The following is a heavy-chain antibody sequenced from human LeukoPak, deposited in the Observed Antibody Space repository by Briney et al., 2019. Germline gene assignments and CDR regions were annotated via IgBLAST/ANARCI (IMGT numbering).Heavy chain of an antibody. D-gene: IGHD4-23*01. CDR1: GFTFSSYN. CDR2: ISSSSSYI. Sequence: GGSLRLSCAASGFTFSSYNINWVRQAPGKGLEWVSSISSSSSYIYFADSVKGRFTISRDNAKNSLYLQMNSLRAEDTAVYSCARSYGGGFYFDYWGQGTLVTVSS. CDR3: ARSYGGGFYFDY. J-gene: IGHJ4*02. V-gene: IGHV3-21*01.